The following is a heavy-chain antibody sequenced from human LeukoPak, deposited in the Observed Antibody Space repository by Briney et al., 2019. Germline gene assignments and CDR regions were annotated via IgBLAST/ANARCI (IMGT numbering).Heavy chain of an antibody. Sequence: GESLKISCKSSGYSFTSYWIGWVRQMPGKGLEWMGIIYPGDSDTRYSPSFQGQVTISADKSITTAYLQWRSLKASDTAMYYCARHGYSSGRDQPDFDYWGQGTLVTVSS. D-gene: IGHD6-19*01. CDR1: GYSFTSYW. V-gene: IGHV5-51*01. CDR3: ARHGYSSGRDQPDFDY. J-gene: IGHJ4*02. CDR2: IYPGDSDT.